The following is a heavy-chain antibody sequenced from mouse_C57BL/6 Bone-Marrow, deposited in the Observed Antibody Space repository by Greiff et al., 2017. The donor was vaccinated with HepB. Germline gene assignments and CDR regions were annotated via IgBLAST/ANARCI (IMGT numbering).Heavy chain of an antibody. CDR2: IDPDDGDT. CDR3: TPSFITTVGRDY. CDR1: GFNITDYY. D-gene: IGHD1-1*01. Sequence: EVQLQQSGAELVRPGASVKLSCTASGFNITDYYMHWVKQRPEQGLEWIGRIDPDDGDTEYAPKFQGKATMTADPSSNTAYLQLSNLTSEDTAVCYCTPSFITTVGRDYWGQGTTLTVSS. V-gene: IGHV14-1*01. J-gene: IGHJ2*01.